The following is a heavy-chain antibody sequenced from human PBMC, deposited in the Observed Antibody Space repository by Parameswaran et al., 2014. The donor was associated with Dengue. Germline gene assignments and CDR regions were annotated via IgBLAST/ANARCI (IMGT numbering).Heavy chain of an antibody. J-gene: IGHJ4*02. Sequence: GGSLRLSCAASGFIFENYGMSWVRQAPGKGLEWVSTINWNGGSTRYADSVKGRFAISRDNSKNTLYLQMNSLRAEDTAVYYCAREGYYDSSGYYEDYWGQGTPVTVSS. D-gene: IGHD3-22*01. CDR2: INWNGGST. CDR1: GFIFENYG. CDR3: AREGYYDSSGYYEDY. V-gene: IGHV3-20*04.